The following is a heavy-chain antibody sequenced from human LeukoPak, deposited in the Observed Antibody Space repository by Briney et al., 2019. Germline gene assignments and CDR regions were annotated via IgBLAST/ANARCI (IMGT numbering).Heavy chain of an antibody. V-gene: IGHV3-48*01. CDR3: ARDQWLDY. J-gene: IGHJ4*02. CDR1: GFPFSGYI. CDR2: IGSSGNTI. D-gene: IGHD6-19*01. Sequence: GGSLRLSCAASGFPFSGYIMNWVRQAPGKGLEWVSFIGSSGNTIYYADSVKGRFTVSRDNAKNSLYLQMNTLRAEDTAEYYCARDQWLDYWGQGTLVTVSS.